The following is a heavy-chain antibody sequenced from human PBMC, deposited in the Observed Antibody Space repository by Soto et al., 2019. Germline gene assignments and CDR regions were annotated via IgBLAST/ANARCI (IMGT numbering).Heavy chain of an antibody. V-gene: IGHV4-34*01. CDR2: INHSGST. Sequence: QVQLQQWGAGLLKPSETLSLTCAVYGGSFSGYYWSWIRQPPGKGLEWIGEINHSGSTNYNPSLKSRVTISVDTSKNQFSLKLSSVTAADTAVYYCASLTVMTTVDYWGQGTLVTVSS. J-gene: IGHJ4*02. CDR3: ASLTVMTTVDY. D-gene: IGHD4-17*01. CDR1: GGSFSGYY.